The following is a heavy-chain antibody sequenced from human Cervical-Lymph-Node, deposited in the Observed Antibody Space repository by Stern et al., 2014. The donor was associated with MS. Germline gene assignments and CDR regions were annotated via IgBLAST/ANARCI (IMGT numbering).Heavy chain of an antibody. Sequence: QVQLVQSGAEVKKPGSSVKVSCKASGGTFTSYAISWVRQAPGQGLEWMGGIIPIFGAANYAPQFQGRVTITADESPSTAYLELSRLRSEDTAVYYCARSYCSGGSCCPSYYYGMDVWGQGTTVTVSS. CDR1: GGTFTSYA. V-gene: IGHV1-69*01. CDR3: ARSYCSGGSCCPSYYYGMDV. D-gene: IGHD2-15*01. J-gene: IGHJ6*02. CDR2: IIPIFGAA.